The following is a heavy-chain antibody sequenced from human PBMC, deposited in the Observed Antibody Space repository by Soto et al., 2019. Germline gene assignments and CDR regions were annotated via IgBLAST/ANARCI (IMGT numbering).Heavy chain of an antibody. CDR1: GFTFSTYG. D-gene: IGHD1-1*01. CDR3: ARDSYIFRSTTNWALDY. J-gene: IGHJ4*02. Sequence: QVQLVESGGGVVQPGRSLRLSCAASGFTFSTYGMHWVRQAPGKGLEWVAIIWYDGSNKYYADSVKGRFTISRDNSDNTLYLHMNSLRVEDTAIYYCARDSYIFRSTTNWALDYWGQGTLVTVSS. CDR2: IWYDGSNK. V-gene: IGHV3-33*01.